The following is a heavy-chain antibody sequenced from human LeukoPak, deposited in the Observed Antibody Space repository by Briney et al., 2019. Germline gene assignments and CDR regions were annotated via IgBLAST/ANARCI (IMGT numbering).Heavy chain of an antibody. CDR2: INPNSGGT. Sequence: ASVKVSCKASGYTFTGYYMHWVRQAPGQGLEWMGWINPNSGGTNSAQKFQGRVTMTRDTSISTAYMELSRLRSDDTDVYYCARAAYCGSDCYSGMDVWGQGTTVTVSS. CDR3: ARAAYCGSDCYSGMDV. D-gene: IGHD2-21*01. J-gene: IGHJ6*02. CDR1: GYTFTGYY. V-gene: IGHV1-2*02.